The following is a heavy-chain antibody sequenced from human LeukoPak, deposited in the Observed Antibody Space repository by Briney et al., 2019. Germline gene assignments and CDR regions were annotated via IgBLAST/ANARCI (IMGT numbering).Heavy chain of an antibody. V-gene: IGHV1-8*01. D-gene: IGHD3-22*01. CDR3: ARDQGYYYDSSGYYYYFDY. CDR2: MNPNSGNT. J-gene: IGHJ4*02. Sequence: ASVKVSCKASGYTFTSYDINWVRQATGQGLEWMGWMNPNSGNTGYAQKFQGRVTMTRNTSISTAYMELSSLRSEDTAVYYCARDQGYYYDSSGYYYYFDYWGQGTLVTVSS. CDR1: GYTFTSYD.